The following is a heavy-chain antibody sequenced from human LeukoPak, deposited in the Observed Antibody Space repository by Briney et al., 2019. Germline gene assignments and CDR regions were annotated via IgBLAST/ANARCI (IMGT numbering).Heavy chain of an antibody. CDR3: ARDHGIVVEGWFDP. J-gene: IGHJ5*02. CDR2: IDPNNGGT. V-gene: IGHV1-2*02. D-gene: IGHD2-2*01. Sequence: ASVKVSCKASGYTFTGYYIHWVRQAPGQGLEWMGWIDPNNGGTNYAQKFQGRVTMTRDTSISTAYMELSRLRSDDTAAYYCARDHGIVVEGWFDPWGQGTLVTVSS. CDR1: GYTFTGYY.